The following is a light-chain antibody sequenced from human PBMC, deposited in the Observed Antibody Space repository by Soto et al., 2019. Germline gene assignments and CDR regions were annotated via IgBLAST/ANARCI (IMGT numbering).Light chain of an antibody. CDR3: SSYSSSSTLV. J-gene: IGLJ1*01. Sequence: QSALTQPASVSGSPGQSITISCTGTSSDVGGYNYVSWYQQHPGKAPKLMIYEVSNRPSGVSNRFSGSKSGNTASLTISGRQAEYEADYYCSSYSSSSTLVFGTGTKLTVL. V-gene: IGLV2-14*01. CDR1: SSDVGGYNY. CDR2: EVS.